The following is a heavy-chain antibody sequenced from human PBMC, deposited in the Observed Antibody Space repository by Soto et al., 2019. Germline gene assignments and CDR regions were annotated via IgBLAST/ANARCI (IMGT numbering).Heavy chain of an antibody. Sequence: QVQLVESGGGVVQPGQSLGLSCAASGFTFRSYGMHWVRQAPGKGLEWLAGVGDKGDVKVYRDSVKGRFITSRDNSKDTMYLQMNSLRLEDTAVYYWAREGDFATWDLDLWGRGTLVIVSS. CDR3: AREGDFATWDLDL. CDR2: VGDKGDVK. D-gene: IGHD2-21*02. V-gene: IGHV3-33*08. CDR1: GFTFRSYG. J-gene: IGHJ2*01.